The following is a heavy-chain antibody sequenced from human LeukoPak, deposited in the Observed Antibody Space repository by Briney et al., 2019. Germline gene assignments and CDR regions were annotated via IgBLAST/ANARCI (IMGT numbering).Heavy chain of an antibody. V-gene: IGHV3-74*01. CDR3: VRDRGNSGSFQFDP. CDR1: GFTLSNYW. CDR2: INIDGNSR. Sequence: PGGSLRLSCGASGFTLSNYWMHWVRHAPGKGLEWVSRINIDGNSRDYADSVKGRFTISRGNAKNTLYLQMNSLRAEDTALYYCVRDRGNSGSFQFDPWGQGTLVTVSS. J-gene: IGHJ5*02. D-gene: IGHD1-26*01.